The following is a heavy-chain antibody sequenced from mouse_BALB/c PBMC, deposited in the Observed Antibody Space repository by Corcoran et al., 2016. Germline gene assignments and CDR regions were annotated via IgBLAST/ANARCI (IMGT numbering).Heavy chain of an antibody. CDR1: GYTFTNYG. J-gene: IGHJ4*01. CDR2: INTYTGEP. D-gene: IGHD1-2*01. Sequence: QIQLVQSGPELKKPGETVKISCKASGYTFTNYGMNWVKQAPGKGLKWMGWINTYTGEPTYADDFKGRFAFSLETSASTAYLQINNLKNEDTATYFCARSLIHYYGYYYAMDYWGQGTSVTVSS. CDR3: ARSLIHYYGYYYAMDY. V-gene: IGHV9-3-1*01.